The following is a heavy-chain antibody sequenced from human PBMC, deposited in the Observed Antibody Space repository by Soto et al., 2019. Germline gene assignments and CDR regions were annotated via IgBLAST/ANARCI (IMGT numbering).Heavy chain of an antibody. CDR3: ARDWGAPGRGSACGYYYHFGIDV. CDR1: GFTFSTYW. D-gene: IGHD2-21*01. CDR2: IKEDGSEE. J-gene: IGHJ6*02. Sequence: EVQLVESGGGLVQPGGSLRLSCAASGFTFSTYWMNWVRQAPGKGLEWVANIKEDGSEEYYVDSVKGRFTISRDNAKNSLVLDMNSLRGEDTAVYYCARDWGAPGRGSACGYYYHFGIDVWGQGTTVTVPS. V-gene: IGHV3-7*05.